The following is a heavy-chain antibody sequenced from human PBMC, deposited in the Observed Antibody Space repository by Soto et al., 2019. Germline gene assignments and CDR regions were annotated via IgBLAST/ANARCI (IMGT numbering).Heavy chain of an antibody. V-gene: IGHV3-30*09. J-gene: IGHJ4*02. CDR2: ISYDGSKE. Sequence: QEQMVQSGGGVVQPGRSLRLSCAASPFTFRSYSMHWVRQAPGKGLEWVTSISYDGSKESYADSVKGRFAVSRDNSKNTLYLQMNSPRPEDTAVYYCARYCNGGACYSVSLDYWGQGTQFTVSS. D-gene: IGHD2-15*01. CDR3: ARYCNGGACYSVSLDY. CDR1: PFTFRSYS.